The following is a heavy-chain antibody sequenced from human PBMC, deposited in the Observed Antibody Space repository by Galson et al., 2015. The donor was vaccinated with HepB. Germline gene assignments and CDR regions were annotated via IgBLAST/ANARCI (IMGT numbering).Heavy chain of an antibody. Sequence: SLRLSCAASGFTFSSYSMNWVRQAPGKGLEWVSSISSSSSYIYYADSVKGRFTISRDNAKNSLYLQMNSLRAEDTAVYYCARDIGRGSHRLFDYWGQGTLVTVSS. D-gene: IGHD2-15*01. V-gene: IGHV3-21*01. J-gene: IGHJ4*02. CDR3: ARDIGRGSHRLFDY. CDR1: GFTFSSYS. CDR2: ISSSSSYI.